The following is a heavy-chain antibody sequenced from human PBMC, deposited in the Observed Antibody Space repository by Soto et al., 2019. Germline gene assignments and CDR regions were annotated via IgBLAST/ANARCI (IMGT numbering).Heavy chain of an antibody. J-gene: IGHJ6*02. Sequence: GSLRLSCAASGFTFSSYAMSWVRQAPGKGLEWVSYISSSGSTIYYADSVKGRFTISRDNAKNSLYLQMNSLRAEDTAVYYCARTTRYDFWSGYSSGGMDVWGHGTTVTVSS. D-gene: IGHD3-3*01. V-gene: IGHV3-48*04. CDR3: ARTTRYDFWSGYSSGGMDV. CDR2: ISSSGSTI. CDR1: GFTFSSYA.